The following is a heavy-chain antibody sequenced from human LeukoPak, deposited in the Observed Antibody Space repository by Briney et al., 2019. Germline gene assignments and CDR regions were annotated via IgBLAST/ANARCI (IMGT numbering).Heavy chain of an antibody. D-gene: IGHD2-2*02. CDR3: ARRRCSRTSCYRQKYYFDY. CDR2: IYYSGST. J-gene: IGHJ4*02. V-gene: IGHV4-39*07. CDR1: GGSISSSSYY. Sequence: SETLSLTCTVSGGSISSSSYYWGWIRQPPGKGLEWIGSIYYSGSTYYNPSLKSRVTISVDTSKNQFSLKLSSVTAADTAVCYCARRRCSRTSCYRQKYYFDYWGQGTLVTVSS.